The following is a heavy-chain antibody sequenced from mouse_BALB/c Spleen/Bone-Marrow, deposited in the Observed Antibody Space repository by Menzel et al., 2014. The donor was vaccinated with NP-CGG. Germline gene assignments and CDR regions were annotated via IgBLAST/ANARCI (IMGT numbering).Heavy chain of an antibody. J-gene: IGHJ3*01. D-gene: IGHD2-4*01. CDR1: GFTFSSYA. CDR3: ARGGGYDYGSWFAY. V-gene: IGHV5-6-5*01. CDR2: ISSGGST. Sequence: DVMLVESGGGLVKPGGSLKLSCAASGFTFSSYAMSWVRQTPEKRLEWVASISSGGSTYYPDSVKGRFTISRDNARNILYLQMSSLRSEDTAMYYCARGGGYDYGSWFAYWGLGTLVTVSA.